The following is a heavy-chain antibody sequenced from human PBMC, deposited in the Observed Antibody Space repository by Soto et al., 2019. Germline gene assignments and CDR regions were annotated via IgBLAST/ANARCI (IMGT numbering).Heavy chain of an antibody. CDR2: IYYSGST. V-gene: IGHV4-61*01. J-gene: IGHJ4*02. CDR1: GGSVSIGSYY. Sequence: PSETLSLTCTVSGGSVSIGSYYWSCVRQPPGKGLEWIGYIYYSGSTNYNPSLKSRVTISVDTSKNQFSLKLSSVTAADTAVYYCARDEVIGYYFDYWGQGTLVTVSS. CDR3: ARDEVIGYYFDY.